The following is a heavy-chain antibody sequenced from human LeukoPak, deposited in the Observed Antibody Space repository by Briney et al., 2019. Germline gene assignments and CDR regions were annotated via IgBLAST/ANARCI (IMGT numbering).Heavy chain of an antibody. CDR3: ARLDSYDYGGNDY. CDR1: GYTFTSYD. V-gene: IGHV1-8*03. CDR2: MNPNSGNT. J-gene: IGHJ4*02. Sequence: ASVKVSCKASGYTFTSYDINWVRQATGQGLEWMGWMNPNSGNTGYAQKFQGRVTITRNASISTAYMELSSLRSEDTAVYYCARLDSYDYGGNDYWGQGTLVTVSS. D-gene: IGHD4-23*01.